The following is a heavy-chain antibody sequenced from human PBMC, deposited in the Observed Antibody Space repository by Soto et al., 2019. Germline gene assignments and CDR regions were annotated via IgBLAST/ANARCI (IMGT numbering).Heavy chain of an antibody. V-gene: IGHV4-38-2*01. Sequence: PSETLSLTCGVSGFSISGDYYWGWIRQPPGKGLEWIGGIYQSEKTHYNPSLKSRVTISVDTSKNQFSLKLNSVTAADTAVYYCAREARTLDWFLDLWGRGTLVTVSS. D-gene: IGHD6-6*01. CDR2: IYQSEKT. CDR3: AREARTLDWFLDL. J-gene: IGHJ2*01. CDR1: GFSISGDYY.